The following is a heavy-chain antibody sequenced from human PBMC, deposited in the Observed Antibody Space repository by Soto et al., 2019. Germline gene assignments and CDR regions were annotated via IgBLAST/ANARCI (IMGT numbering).Heavy chain of an antibody. CDR1: GFTFSSYA. V-gene: IGHV3-23*01. CDR3: ANGIPLPWDTAMVTDY. J-gene: IGHJ4*02. D-gene: IGHD5-18*01. Sequence: HPGGSLRLSCAASGFTFSSYAMSWVRQAPGKGLEWVSAISGSGGSTYYADSVKGRFTISRDNSKNTLYLQMNSLRAEDTAVYYCANGIPLPWDTAMVTDYWGQGTLVTVSS. CDR2: ISGSGGST.